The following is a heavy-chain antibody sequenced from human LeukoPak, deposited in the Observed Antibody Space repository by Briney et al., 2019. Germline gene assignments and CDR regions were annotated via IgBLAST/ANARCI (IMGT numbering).Heavy chain of an antibody. CDR1: GFTFSSYA. D-gene: IGHD5-12*01. CDR3: AKDGGYSKYDNYHFDY. Sequence: AGGSLRLSCAASGFTFSSYAMSWVRQAPGKGLEWVSTISGSGGSTYYADSVKGRFAISRDNSKNTLFLQVDSLRAEDTAIYYCAKDGGYSKYDNYHFDYWGQGTLVTVSS. CDR2: ISGSGGST. V-gene: IGHV3-23*01. J-gene: IGHJ4*02.